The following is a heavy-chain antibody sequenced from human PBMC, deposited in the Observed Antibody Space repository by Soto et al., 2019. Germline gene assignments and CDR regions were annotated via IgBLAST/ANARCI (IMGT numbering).Heavy chain of an antibody. V-gene: IGHV1-2*02. CDR2: INPNSGGT. CDR1: GYTLTELS. Sequence: RASVKVSCKVSGYTLTELSMHWVRQAPGQGLEWMGWINPNSGGTNYAQKFQGRVTMTRDTSISTAYMELSRLRSDDTAVYYCARGPGYSGYDYDYWGQGTLVTVSS. D-gene: IGHD5-12*01. CDR3: ARGPGYSGYDYDY. J-gene: IGHJ4*02.